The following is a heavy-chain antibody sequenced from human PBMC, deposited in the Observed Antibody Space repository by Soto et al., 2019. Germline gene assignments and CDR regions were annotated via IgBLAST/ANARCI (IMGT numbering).Heavy chain of an antibody. Sequence: PGGSLRLSCTASGFTFGDYAMSWVRQAPGKGLEWVGFIRSRAYGGTTEYAASVKGRFTISRDDSKSIAYLQMNSLKTEDTAVYYCTRDYYGDYVGWYFDLWGRGTLVTVS. CDR3: TRDYYGDYVGWYFDL. D-gene: IGHD4-17*01. J-gene: IGHJ2*01. CDR2: IRSRAYGGTT. V-gene: IGHV3-49*04. CDR1: GFTFGDYA.